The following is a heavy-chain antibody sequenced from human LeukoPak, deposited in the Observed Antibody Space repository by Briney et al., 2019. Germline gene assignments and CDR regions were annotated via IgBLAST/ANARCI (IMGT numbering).Heavy chain of an antibody. V-gene: IGHV1-8*01. D-gene: IGHD3-22*01. J-gene: IGHJ5*02. CDR3: ARGLFTYYYDSSGYYPTIFNWFDP. Sequence: AAVKVSCKASGYTFTSYDINWVRQATGQGLEWMGWMNPNSGNTGYAQKFQGRVTMTRNTSISTAYMELSSLRSEDTAVYYCARGLFTYYYDSSGYYPTIFNWFDPWGQGTLVTVFS. CDR1: GYTFTSYD. CDR2: MNPNSGNT.